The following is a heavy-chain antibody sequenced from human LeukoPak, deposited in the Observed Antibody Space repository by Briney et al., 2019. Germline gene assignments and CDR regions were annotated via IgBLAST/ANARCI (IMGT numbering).Heavy chain of an antibody. CDR1: GGTFSSYA. J-gene: IGHJ6*03. V-gene: IGHV1-69*06. D-gene: IGHD5-18*01. Sequence: SVKVSCKASGGTFSSYAISWVRQAPGQGLEWMGGIIPIFGTANYAQKFQGRVTITADKSTSTAYMELSSLRSEDTAVYYCARTGYSYGYPYYYYYYMDVWGKGTTVTVSS. CDR2: IIPIFGTA. CDR3: ARTGYSYGYPYYYYYYMDV.